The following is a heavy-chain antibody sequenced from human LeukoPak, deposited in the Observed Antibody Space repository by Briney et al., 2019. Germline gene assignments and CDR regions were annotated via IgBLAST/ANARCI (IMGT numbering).Heavy chain of an antibody. CDR1: GYIFTDYA. D-gene: IGHD4-17*01. CDR3: ARARWTSTVTTYYLDF. Sequence: GASVTVSCKASGYIFTDYAIQWVRQAPGQGIEWMGWINAGNGKTKYAHTFQGRVTITRDTFASTAYMELSGLRSDDTAVYYCARARWTSTVTTYYLDFWGQGTLVTVSS. CDR2: INAGNGKT. V-gene: IGHV1-3*01. J-gene: IGHJ4*02.